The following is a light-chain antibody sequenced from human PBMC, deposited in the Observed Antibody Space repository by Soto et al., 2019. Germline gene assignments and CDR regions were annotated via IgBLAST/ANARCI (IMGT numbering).Light chain of an antibody. CDR2: GAS. J-gene: IGKJ4*01. CDR1: QSVNSN. V-gene: IGKV3-15*01. CDR3: QQYYNWPPLT. Sequence: EIVMTQSPATLSVSPGERATLSCRASQSVNSNLAWYQQKPGQAPRLLIYGASTRATGIPARFSGSGSGTEFTLTISSLQSEDFAVYYCQQYYNWPPLTFGGGTKVEIK.